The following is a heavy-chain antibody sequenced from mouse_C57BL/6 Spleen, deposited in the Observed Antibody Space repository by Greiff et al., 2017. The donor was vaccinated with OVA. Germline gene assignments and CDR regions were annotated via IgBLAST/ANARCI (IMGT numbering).Heavy chain of an antibody. D-gene: IGHD2-1*01. CDR2: ILPSIGRT. Sequence: QVQLKQSGSELRSPGSSVKLSCKDFDSEVFPIAYMSWVRQKPGHGFEWIGGILPSIGRTIYGEKFGDKATLDADTLSNTAYLELNSLTSEDSAIYYCARNGNYQYFDVWGTGTTVTVSS. CDR3: ARNGNYQYFDV. V-gene: IGHV15-2*01. J-gene: IGHJ1*03. CDR1: DSEVFPIAY.